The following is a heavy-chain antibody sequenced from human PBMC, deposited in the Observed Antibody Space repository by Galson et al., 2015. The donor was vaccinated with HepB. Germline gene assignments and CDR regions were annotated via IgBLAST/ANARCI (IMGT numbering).Heavy chain of an antibody. J-gene: IGHJ4*02. CDR3: TTVTGGYSSSWYDY. CDR1: GFTFSSYG. CDR2: IKSKTDGGTT. V-gene: IGHV3-15*01. Sequence: SLRLSCAASGFTFSSYGMHWVRQAPGKGLEWVGRIKSKTDGGTTDYAAPVKGRFTISRDDSKNTLYLQMNSLKTEDTAVYYCTTVTGGYSSSWYDYWGQGTLVTVSS. D-gene: IGHD6-13*01.